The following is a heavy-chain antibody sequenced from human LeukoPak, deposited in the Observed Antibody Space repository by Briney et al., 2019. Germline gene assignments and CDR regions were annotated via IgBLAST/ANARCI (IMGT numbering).Heavy chain of an antibody. J-gene: IGHJ5*02. CDR3: AKDIGSSWTNWFDP. CDR2: ISWNSGSI. D-gene: IGHD6-13*01. V-gene: IGHV3-9*01. CDR1: GFTFDDYA. Sequence: GRSLRLSCAASGFTFDDYAMHWVRQAPGKGLEWVSGISWNSGSIGYADSVKGRFTISRDNAKNSLYLQMNSLRAEDTALYYCAKDIGSSWTNWFDPWGQGTLVTVSS.